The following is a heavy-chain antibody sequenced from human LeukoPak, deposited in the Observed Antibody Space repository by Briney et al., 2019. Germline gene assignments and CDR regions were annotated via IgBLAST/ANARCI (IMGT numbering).Heavy chain of an antibody. Sequence: PSETMSLTCSVSGYSFTSGHYWGWIRQPPGKGLEWIANIYHTGNAHYNPSHKSRVNISRDTCKNEFSLKLSSVTAADTAVYYCARYCTSTTCMLRGFDYWGQGTLVTVSS. J-gene: IGHJ4*02. CDR2: IYHTGNA. CDR1: GYSFTSGHY. V-gene: IGHV4-38-2*01. CDR3: ARYCTSTTCMLRGFDY. D-gene: IGHD2-2*01.